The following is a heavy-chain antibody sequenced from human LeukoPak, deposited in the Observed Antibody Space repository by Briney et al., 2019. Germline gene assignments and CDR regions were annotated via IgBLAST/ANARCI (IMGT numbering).Heavy chain of an antibody. V-gene: IGHV4-59*08. CDR3: ASLSRAGTVDY. CDR2: NYYSGST. D-gene: IGHD2/OR15-2a*01. J-gene: IGHJ4*02. Sequence: SETLSLTCTVSGGSISSYYWSWIRQPPGKGLEWIGYNYYSGSTNYNPSLKSRVTISVDTSKNQFSLKLSSVTAAHTAVYYCASLSRAGTVDYWGQGTLVTVSS. CDR1: GGSISSYY.